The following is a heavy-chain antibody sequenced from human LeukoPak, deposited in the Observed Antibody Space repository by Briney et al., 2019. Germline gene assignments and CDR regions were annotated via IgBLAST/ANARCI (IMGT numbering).Heavy chain of an antibody. CDR3: ARQTGSGLFILP. J-gene: IGHJ4*02. CDR1: GGSISSSNW. Sequence: SETLSLTCAVSGGSISSSNWWSWVRQPPGKGLEWIGEIYHSGSTYYNASLKSQVSISIDTSKNQFSLKLTSVTAADTAVYYCARQTGSGLFILPGGQGTLVTVSS. V-gene: IGHV4-4*02. CDR2: IYHSGST. D-gene: IGHD3/OR15-3a*01.